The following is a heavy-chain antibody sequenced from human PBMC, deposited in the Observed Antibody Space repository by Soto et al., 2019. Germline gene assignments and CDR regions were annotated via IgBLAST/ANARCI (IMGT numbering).Heavy chain of an antibody. CDR2: IVGSGDST. Sequence: GGSLRLSCAASGFTFIDYAMTWVRQAPGKGPEWVSVIVGSGDSTYYLDSVKGRFTISRHNSKNTLYLQMDSLRAEDTAVYYCAKATRRLQWFGGNDYWGQGTLVTVSS. V-gene: IGHV3-23*01. J-gene: IGHJ4*02. CDR1: GFTFIDYA. CDR3: AKATRRLQWFGGNDY. D-gene: IGHD3-10*01.